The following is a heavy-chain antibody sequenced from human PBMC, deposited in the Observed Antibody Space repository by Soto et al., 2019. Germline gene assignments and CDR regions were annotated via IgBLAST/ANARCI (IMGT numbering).Heavy chain of an antibody. CDR1: GGSISSYY. CDR3: ARAQGYCSGGSCYGGLAHYYYYYMDV. V-gene: IGHV4-59*08. Sequence: SETLSLTCTVSGGSISSYYWSWIRQPPGKGLEWIGYIYHSGSTNYNPSLKSRVTISVDTSKNQFSLKLSSVTAAETAVYYCARAQGYCSGGSCYGGLAHYYYYYMDVWGKGTTVTVSS. D-gene: IGHD2-15*01. J-gene: IGHJ6*03. CDR2: IYHSGST.